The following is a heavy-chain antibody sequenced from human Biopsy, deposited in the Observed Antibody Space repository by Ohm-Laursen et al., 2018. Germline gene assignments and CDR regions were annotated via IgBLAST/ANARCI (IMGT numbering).Heavy chain of an antibody. CDR1: GYTFTSYG. CDR3: ARAKLEPVYYYYGMDV. CDR2: INTENGNT. D-gene: IGHD1-1*01. V-gene: IGHV1-18*01. Sequence: ATVKLSCKASGYTFTSYGISWVRQAPGQGLEWMGWINTENGNTIYAQNLQGRVTMTADTSTSTAYMEVTSLRSDDTAVYYCARAKLEPVYYYYGMDVWGQGTTVTVSS. J-gene: IGHJ6*02.